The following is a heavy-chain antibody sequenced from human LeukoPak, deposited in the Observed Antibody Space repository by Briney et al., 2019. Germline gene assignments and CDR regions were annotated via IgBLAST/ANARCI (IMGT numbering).Heavy chain of an antibody. CDR3: ASYKVAMTTVTTRWFDP. Sequence: NTSETLSLTCTVSGDSISSSTYYWGWIRQPPGKGLEWIGSIYYSGSTYYNPSLKSRVTISVDTSKNQFSLKLSSVTAADTAVYYCASYKVAMTTVTTRWFDPWGQGTLVTVSS. CDR2: IYYSGST. J-gene: IGHJ5*02. CDR1: GDSISSSTYY. D-gene: IGHD4-11*01. V-gene: IGHV4-39*07.